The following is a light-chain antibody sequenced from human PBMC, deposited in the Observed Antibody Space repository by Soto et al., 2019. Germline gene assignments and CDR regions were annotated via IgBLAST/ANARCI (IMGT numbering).Light chain of an antibody. CDR2: DGT. CDR3: QVWDDTSDHVV. J-gene: IGLJ2*01. Sequence: SYELTQPPSVSVAPGQTARITCGRNNIGSKSVHWYQQKPGQAPVLVVYDGTDRASGIPERFSGSNSGNTATLTISGVEAGDEADYYCQVWDDTSDHVVFGGGTKVTVL. V-gene: IGLV3-21*02. CDR1: NIGSKS.